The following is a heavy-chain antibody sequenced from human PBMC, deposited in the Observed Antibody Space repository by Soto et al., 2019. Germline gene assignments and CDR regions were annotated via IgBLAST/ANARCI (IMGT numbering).Heavy chain of an antibody. CDR3: ARLPSAAAASAIGCFDY. CDR2: IYPGDSDT. J-gene: IGHJ4*02. D-gene: IGHD2-2*01. CDR1: GYSFTSYW. V-gene: IGHV5-51*01. Sequence: PVESLKISCNGSGYSFTSYWIGWVRQMPWKGLEWMGIIYPGDSDTRYSPSFQGQVTISADKSISTAYLQWSSLKASDTAMYYCARLPSAAAASAIGCFDYWGQGTLVTVSS.